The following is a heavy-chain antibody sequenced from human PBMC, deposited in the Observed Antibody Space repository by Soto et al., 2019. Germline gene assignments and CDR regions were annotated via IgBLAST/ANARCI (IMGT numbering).Heavy chain of an antibody. CDR1: GGSFSGYY. J-gene: IGHJ6*02. D-gene: IGHD6-6*01. CDR2: INHSGST. V-gene: IGHV4-34*01. Sequence: PSETLSLTCAVYGGSFSGYYLSWSRQPPGKGLEWIVEINHSGSTSYNPSLKSRVTISVDTSKNQFSLKLSSVTAADTAVYYCARGEQLGDYYYYGMDVWGQGTTVTVSS. CDR3: ARGEQLGDYYYYGMDV.